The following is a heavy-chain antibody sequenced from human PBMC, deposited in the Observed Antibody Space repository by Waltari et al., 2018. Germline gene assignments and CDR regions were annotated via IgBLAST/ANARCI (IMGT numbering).Heavy chain of an antibody. CDR1: GFTFSSYE. V-gene: IGHV3-48*03. CDR3: TRERSVTGKGNLDY. D-gene: IGHD3-10*01. CDR2: IGSGGSNI. J-gene: IGHJ4*02. Sequence: EVQLVESGGGLVQTGGSLRLSCAASGFTFSSYEMNWVRQAPGTGLEWVSFIGSGGSNIFYAESVKGRFTISRDNAKNSLYLQMNSLRVEDTAVYYCTRERSVTGKGNLDYWGQGTLVTVSS.